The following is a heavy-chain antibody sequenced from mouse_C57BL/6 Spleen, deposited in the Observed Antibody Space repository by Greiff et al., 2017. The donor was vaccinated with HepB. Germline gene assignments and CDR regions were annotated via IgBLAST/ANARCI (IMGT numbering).Heavy chain of an antibody. J-gene: IGHJ1*03. CDR1: GYSFTGYY. D-gene: IGHD1-1*01. CDR2: INPSTGGT. V-gene: IGHV1-42*01. CDR3: ARNYGPDYWYFDV. Sequence: VQLKQSGPELVKPGASVKISCKASGYSFTGYYMNWVKQSPEKSLEWIGEINPSTGGTTYNQKFKAKATLTVDKSSSTAYMQLKSLTSEDSAVYYCARNYGPDYWYFDVWGTGTTVTVSS.